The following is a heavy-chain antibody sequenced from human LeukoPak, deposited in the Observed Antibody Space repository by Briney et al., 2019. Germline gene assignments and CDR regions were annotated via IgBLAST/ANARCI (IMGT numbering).Heavy chain of an antibody. Sequence: SVKVSCKAPGFTFTSSAMQWVRQARGQRLEWIGWIVVGSGNTNYAQKFQERVTITRDMSTSTAYMEMSSLRSEDTAVYDCAADVNYYDSSGYSGYFDYWGQGTLVTVSS. CDR2: IVVGSGNT. CDR3: AADVNYYDSSGYSGYFDY. J-gene: IGHJ4*02. D-gene: IGHD3-22*01. CDR1: GFTFTSSA. V-gene: IGHV1-58*02.